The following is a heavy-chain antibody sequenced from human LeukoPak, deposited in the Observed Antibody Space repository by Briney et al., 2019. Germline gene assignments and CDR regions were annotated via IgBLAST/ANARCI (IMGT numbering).Heavy chain of an antibody. J-gene: IGHJ5*02. V-gene: IGHV3-48*01. CDR2: ISSSSSTI. Sequence: GGSLRLSCAASGFTFSSYSMNWVRRAPGKGLEWVSYISSSSSTIYYADSVKDRFTISRDNAKNSLYLQMNSLRAEDTAVYYCARLRYYDFWSGYGNWFDPWGQGTLVTVSS. CDR3: ARLRYYDFWSGYGNWFDP. CDR1: GFTFSSYS. D-gene: IGHD3-3*01.